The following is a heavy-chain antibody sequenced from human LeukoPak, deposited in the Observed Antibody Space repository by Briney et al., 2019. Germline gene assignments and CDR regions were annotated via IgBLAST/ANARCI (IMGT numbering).Heavy chain of an antibody. Sequence: GGSLRLSCAASGFTFSSYAMSWVRQAPGKGLEWVSVISGSGGSTYYADSVKGRFTISRDNSKSTLYLQMNSLRAEDTAVYYCAKELGCSSTNCPFDYWGQGTLVTVSS. D-gene: IGHD2-2*01. CDR3: AKELGCSSTNCPFDY. CDR1: GFTFSSYA. V-gene: IGHV3-23*01. CDR2: ISGSGGST. J-gene: IGHJ4*02.